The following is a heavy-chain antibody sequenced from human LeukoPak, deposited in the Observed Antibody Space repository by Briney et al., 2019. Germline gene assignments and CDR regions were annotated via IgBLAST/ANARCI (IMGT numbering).Heavy chain of an antibody. CDR1: GGTFSSYA. CDR2: IIPILGIA. CDR3: ARCKYQLLSSYYYYYGMDV. J-gene: IGHJ6*02. D-gene: IGHD2-2*01. Sequence: SVKVSCKASGGTFSSYAISWVRQAPGQGLEWMGRIIPILGIANYAQKFQGRVTITADKSTSTAYMELSSLRSEDTAVYYCARCKYQLLSSYYYYYGMDVWGQGTTVTVSS. V-gene: IGHV1-69*04.